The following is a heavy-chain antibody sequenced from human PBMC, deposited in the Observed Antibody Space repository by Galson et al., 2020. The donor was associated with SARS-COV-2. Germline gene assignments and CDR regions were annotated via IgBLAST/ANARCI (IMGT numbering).Heavy chain of an antibody. CDR2: IYWDDDK. D-gene: IGHD6-6*01. CDR1: GFSLSTSGVG. Sequence: KMSGPTLVKPTQTLTLTCTFSGFSLSTSGVGVGWIRQPPGKALEWLALIYWDDDKRYSPSLKSRLTITKDTSKNQVVLTMTNMDPVDTATYYCAHRSPSSSLFYYGMDVWGQGTTVTVSS. J-gene: IGHJ6*02. V-gene: IGHV2-5*02. CDR3: AHRSPSSSLFYYGMDV.